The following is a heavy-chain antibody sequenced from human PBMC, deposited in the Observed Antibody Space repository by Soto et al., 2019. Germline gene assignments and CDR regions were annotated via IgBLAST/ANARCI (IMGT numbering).Heavy chain of an antibody. V-gene: IGHV1-2*02. CDR2: INPNSGGT. Sequence: QVQMVQSGAEVKKPGSSVKVSCQASGYTFTGYSMLWVRQAPGQGLEWMGWINPNSGGTNYAQRFQGRVTMTRDTSISTADMELSRLRSDDTAVYYCASASGWPYYYYYGMDVWGQGTTVIVSS. CDR3: ASASGWPYYYYYGMDV. CDR1: GYTFTGYS. J-gene: IGHJ6*02. D-gene: IGHD6-19*01.